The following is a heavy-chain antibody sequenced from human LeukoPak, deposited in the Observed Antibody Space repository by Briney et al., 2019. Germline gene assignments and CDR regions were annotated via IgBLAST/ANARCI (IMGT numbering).Heavy chain of an antibody. J-gene: IGHJ3*02. CDR1: GFTFSNAW. D-gene: IGHD3-22*01. CDR3: ARGSYDSSGYYELYAFDI. V-gene: IGHV3-66*01. Sequence: GGSLRLSCAASGFTFSNAWMSWVRQAPGKGLEWVSVIYSGGSTYYADSVKGRFTISRDNSKNTLYLQMNSLRAEDTAVYYCARGSYDSSGYYELYAFDIWGQGTMVTVSS. CDR2: IYSGGST.